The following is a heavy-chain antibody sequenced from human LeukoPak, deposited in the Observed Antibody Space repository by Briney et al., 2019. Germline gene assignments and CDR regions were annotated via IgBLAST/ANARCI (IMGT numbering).Heavy chain of an antibody. CDR2: IDISGDST. J-gene: IGHJ4*02. Sequence: GGSLRLSCVVSGFTFSSHAMCWVRQAPGMGLEWVSSIDISGDSTSYADSVKGRFTISRDNSKNTLLPQMDSLRAEDSAIYYCANEIRPNDYWGQGTLVTVSS. CDR3: ANEIRPNDY. V-gene: IGHV3-23*05. CDR1: GFTFSSHA. D-gene: IGHD4-17*01.